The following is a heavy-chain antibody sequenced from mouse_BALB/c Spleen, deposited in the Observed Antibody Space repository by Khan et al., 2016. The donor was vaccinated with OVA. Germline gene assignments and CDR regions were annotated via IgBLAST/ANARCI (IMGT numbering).Heavy chain of an antibody. Sequence: VQLKESGPGLVKPSQSLSLTCTVTGYSITSGYAWNWIRQFPGNKLECMGYTSYSGVTSYTPSLKSRTSITRDTSKNQFFLQLNSVTTEDTATYYCARGNYYGYYFDYWGQGTTLTVSS. D-gene: IGHD1-1*01. CDR1: GYSITSGYA. V-gene: IGHV3-2*02. CDR2: TSYSGVT. CDR3: ARGNYYGYYFDY. J-gene: IGHJ2*01.